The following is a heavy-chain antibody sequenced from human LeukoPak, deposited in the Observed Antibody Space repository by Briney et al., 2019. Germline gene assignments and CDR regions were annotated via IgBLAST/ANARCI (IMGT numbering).Heavy chain of an antibody. CDR1: GFTFSSYG. V-gene: IGHV3-30*19. CDR2: IWYDGSNK. J-gene: IGHJ4*02. D-gene: IGHD3-10*01. CDR3: ARDESLFGVIISYYFDY. Sequence: PGGSLRLSCAASGFTFSSYGMHWVRQAPGKGLEWVAVIWYDGSNKYYADSVKGRFTISRDNSKNTLYLQMNSLRAEDTAVYYCARDESLFGVIISYYFDYWGQGTLVTVSS.